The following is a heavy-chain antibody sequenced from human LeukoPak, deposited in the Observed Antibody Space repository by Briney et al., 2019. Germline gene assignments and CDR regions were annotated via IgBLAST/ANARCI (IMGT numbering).Heavy chain of an antibody. V-gene: IGHV3-48*04. Sequence: PGGSLRLSCAASGFTFSNYSMTWVRQAPGKGLEWVSYISSSSSIIYYTESVKGRFTISRDNAKNSLYLQMNSLRAEDTAVYYCARDQGIAVAVHDYWAQGTLVTVSS. CDR3: ARDQGIAVAVHDY. D-gene: IGHD6-19*01. J-gene: IGHJ4*02. CDR1: GFTFSNYS. CDR2: ISSSSSII.